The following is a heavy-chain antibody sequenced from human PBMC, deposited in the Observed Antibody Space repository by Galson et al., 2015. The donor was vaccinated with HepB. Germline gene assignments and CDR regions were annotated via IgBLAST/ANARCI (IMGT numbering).Heavy chain of an antibody. CDR2: IKSKTDGGIT. D-gene: IGHD1-26*01. J-gene: IGHJ4*02. V-gene: IGHV3-15*01. CDR3: ATGGVGAGY. Sequence: SLRLSCAASGFTFSKAWMSWVRQAPGKGLEWLGRIKSKTDGGITDYAAPVKGRATISRDDSENTLYLQMYMLKTEDTGVCYCATGGVGAGYWGQGTLVTVSS. CDR1: GFTFSKAW.